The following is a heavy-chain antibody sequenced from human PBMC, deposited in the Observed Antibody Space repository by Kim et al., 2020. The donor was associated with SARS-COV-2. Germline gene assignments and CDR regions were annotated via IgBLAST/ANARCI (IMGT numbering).Heavy chain of an antibody. V-gene: IGHV3-74*01. CDR3: SSAIALPFYYF. D-gene: IGHD2-21*01. CDR2: INGVGRYT. Sequence: GGSLRLSCAASGFLFRTYWMHWVRQAPGKWLVWVSTINGVGRYTRYADSVKGRFTISRDNTNNTLYLQIDSLRFLDSSVYYFSSAIALPFYYF. J-gene: IGHJ4*01. CDR1: GFLFRTYW.